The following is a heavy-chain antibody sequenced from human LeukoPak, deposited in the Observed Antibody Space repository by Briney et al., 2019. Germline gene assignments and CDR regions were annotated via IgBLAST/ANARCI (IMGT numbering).Heavy chain of an antibody. Sequence: SGTLSLTCAVSGGSISSSNWWSWVRQPPGKGLEWIGEIYHSGSTNYNPSLKRRVTISVDKSKNQFSLKLSSVTAADTAVYYCARVRRYCSGGSCSIFDYWGQGTLVTVSS. CDR2: IYHSGST. D-gene: IGHD2-15*01. J-gene: IGHJ4*02. CDR3: ARVRRYCSGGSCSIFDY. CDR1: GGSISSSNW. V-gene: IGHV4-4*02.